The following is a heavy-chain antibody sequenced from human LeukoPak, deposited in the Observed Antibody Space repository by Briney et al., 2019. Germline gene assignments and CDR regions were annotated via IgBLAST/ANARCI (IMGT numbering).Heavy chain of an antibody. CDR2: ISWNSGSI. CDR3: AKAEYYYDSSGYYFDY. J-gene: IGHJ4*02. V-gene: IGHV3-9*01. Sequence: PGRSLRLSCAASGFTFDDYAMHWVRQAPGKGLEWVSGISWNSGSIGYADSVKGRFTISRDNAKNSLYLQMNSLRAEDTALYYCAKAEYYYDSSGYYFDYWGQGTLVTVSS. D-gene: IGHD3-22*01. CDR1: GFTFDDYA.